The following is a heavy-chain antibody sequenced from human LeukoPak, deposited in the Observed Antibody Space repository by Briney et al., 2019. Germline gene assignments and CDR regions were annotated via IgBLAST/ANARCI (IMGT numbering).Heavy chain of an antibody. Sequence: SETLSLTCAVYGGSFSGYYWSWIRQPPGKGLEWIGEIKHSGSTNYNPSLKSRVTISVDTSKNQFSLKLSSVTAADTAVYYCARIYYYGSGTSRWYFDLWGRGTLVTVSS. J-gene: IGHJ2*01. CDR3: ARIYYYGSGTSRWYFDL. CDR2: IKHSGST. CDR1: GGSFSGYY. V-gene: IGHV4-34*01. D-gene: IGHD3-10*01.